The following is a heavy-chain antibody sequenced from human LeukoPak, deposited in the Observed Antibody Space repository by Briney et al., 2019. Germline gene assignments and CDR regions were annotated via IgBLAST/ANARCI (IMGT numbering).Heavy chain of an antibody. CDR1: GYSFTSYW. D-gene: IGHD2-15*01. Sequence: GESLQISCKGSGYSFTSYWIGWVRPVPGKGLEWMGIIYPGDSDTRYSPSFQGQVTISADKSISTAYLQWSSLKASDTAMYYCARDGYCSGGSCLNFDYWGQGTLVTVSS. J-gene: IGHJ4*02. CDR2: IYPGDSDT. CDR3: ARDGYCSGGSCLNFDY. V-gene: IGHV5-51*01.